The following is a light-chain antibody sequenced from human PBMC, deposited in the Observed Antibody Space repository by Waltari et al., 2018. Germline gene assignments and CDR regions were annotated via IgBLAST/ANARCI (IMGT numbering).Light chain of an antibody. Sequence: QSVLTQPPSVSGAPGQRVTISCTGSSSNIGAGYDVHWYQQLPGTAPKLLIYGNINRPSGVPDRFAGSKSGTSASLAITGLQAEDEADYYYQSYDSSLSGWGVFGGGTKLTVL. CDR3: QSYDSSLSGWGV. CDR2: GNI. V-gene: IGLV1-40*01. CDR1: SSNIGAGYD. J-gene: IGLJ3*02.